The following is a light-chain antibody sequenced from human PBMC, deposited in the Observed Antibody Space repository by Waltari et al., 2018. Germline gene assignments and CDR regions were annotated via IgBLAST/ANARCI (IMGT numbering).Light chain of an antibody. Sequence: DIQMTQPPSSLSASVGDRVTITCRASQNINNYLNWYHQTPGKAPKLLIYATSNLQSGVPSRFSGSGSGTDFTLTISSLQPEDFAAYYCQQSYAIPLTFGGGTKVEI. CDR1: QNINNY. CDR2: ATS. V-gene: IGKV1-39*01. CDR3: QQSYAIPLT. J-gene: IGKJ4*01.